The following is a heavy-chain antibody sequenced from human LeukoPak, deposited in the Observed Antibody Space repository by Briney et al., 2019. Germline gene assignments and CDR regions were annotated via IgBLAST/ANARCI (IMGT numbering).Heavy chain of an antibody. CDR1: GFTFSSYA. CDR3: ARDQVEYTSSWTLSD. J-gene: IGHJ4*02. Sequence: GGSLRLSCAASGFTFSSYAMSWVRQAPGKGLEWVSAISGSGGSTYYADSVKGRFTISRDNAKNLLYLEMNSLRAEDTAVYYCARDQVEYTSSWTLSDWGQGTLVTVSS. CDR2: ISGSGGST. V-gene: IGHV3-23*01. D-gene: IGHD6-13*01.